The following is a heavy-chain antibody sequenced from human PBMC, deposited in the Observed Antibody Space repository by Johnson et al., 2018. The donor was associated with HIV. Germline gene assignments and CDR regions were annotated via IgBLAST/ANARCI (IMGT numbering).Heavy chain of an antibody. CDR2: ISYDGSNK. Sequence: QMQLVESGGGVVQPGRSLRLSCAASGFTFSSYAMHWVRQAPGKGLEWVAVISYDGSNKYYADSVKGRFTISRDNSKNTLYLQMNSLRAEDTAVYYWAREGAAAGPTDAFDIWGQGTIVTVSS. J-gene: IGHJ3*02. D-gene: IGHD6-13*01. CDR3: AREGAAAGPTDAFDI. CDR1: GFTFSSYA. V-gene: IGHV3-30-3*01.